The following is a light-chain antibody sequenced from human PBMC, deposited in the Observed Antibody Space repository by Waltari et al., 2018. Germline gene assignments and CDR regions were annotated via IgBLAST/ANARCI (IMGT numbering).Light chain of an antibody. CDR2: WAS. Sequence: DIVMTQSPDSLAVSLGERATINCKSSQSVLYSSNNKNYLAWYQQKPGQPPKLLIYWASTRESGVPDRFSDSGSGTDFTLTINSLQAEDVAVYYCQQYYSTPGPTFGGGTKVEIK. V-gene: IGKV4-1*01. J-gene: IGKJ4*01. CDR1: QSVLYSSNNKNY. CDR3: QQYYSTPGPT.